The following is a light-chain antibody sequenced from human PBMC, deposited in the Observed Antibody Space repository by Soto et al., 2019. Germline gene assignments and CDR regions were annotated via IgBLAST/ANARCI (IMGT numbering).Light chain of an antibody. J-gene: IGLJ1*01. V-gene: IGLV2-14*03. CDR2: DVT. CDR3: NSYTSSNTRQIV. CDR1: SSDVGGFNY. Sequence: QSALTQPASVSGSPGQSITISCTGTSSDVGGFNYVSWYQQHPGKAPKLMIYDVTNRPSGVSYRFSGSKSGNTASLTISGLQAEDAADYYCNSYTSSNTRQIVFGTGTKLTVL.